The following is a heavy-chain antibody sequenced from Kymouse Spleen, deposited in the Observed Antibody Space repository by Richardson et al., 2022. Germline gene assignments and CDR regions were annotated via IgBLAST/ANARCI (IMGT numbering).Heavy chain of an antibody. Sequence: QVQLVQSGAEVKKPGSSVKVSCKASGGTFSSYAISWVRQAPGQGLEWMGGIIPIFGTANYAQKFQGRVTITTDESTSTAYMELSSLRSEDTAVYYCARGYCSSTSCYADFDYWGQGTLVTVSS. D-gene: IGHD2-2*02. CDR2: IIPIFGTA. CDR3: ARGYCSSTSCYADFDY. J-gene: IGHJ4*02. CDR1: GGTFSSYA. V-gene: IGHV1-69*05.